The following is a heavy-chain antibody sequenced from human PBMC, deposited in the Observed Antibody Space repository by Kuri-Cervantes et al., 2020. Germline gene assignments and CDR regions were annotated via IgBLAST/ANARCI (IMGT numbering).Heavy chain of an antibody. CDR1: GGSFSGYY. J-gene: IGHJ3*02. D-gene: IGHD2-15*01. CDR3: ARVWGYCSGGSCYSNTFDI. V-gene: IGHV4-34*01. Sequence: SQTLSLTCAVYGGSFSGYYWSWIRQPPGKGLEWIGEINHSGSTNYNPSLKSRVTISVDTSKNQFSLKLSSVTAADTAVYYCARVWGYCSGGSCYSNTFDIWGQGTMVTVSS. CDR2: INHSGST.